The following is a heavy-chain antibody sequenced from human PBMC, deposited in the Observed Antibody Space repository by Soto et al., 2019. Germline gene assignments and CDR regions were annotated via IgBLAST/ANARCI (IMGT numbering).Heavy chain of an antibody. D-gene: IGHD3-16*02. V-gene: IGHV3-9*01. J-gene: IGHJ3*02. Sequence: EVQLVESGGGLVQPGRSLRLSCAASGFTFDDYAMHWVRQAPGKGLEWVSGISWNSGSIGYADSVKGRFTISRDNAKNSLYLQMNSLRAEDTALYYCAKDYDYISGSYRPDNNDAFDIWGQGTMVTVSS. CDR1: GFTFDDYA. CDR2: ISWNSGSI. CDR3: AKDYDYISGSYRPDNNDAFDI.